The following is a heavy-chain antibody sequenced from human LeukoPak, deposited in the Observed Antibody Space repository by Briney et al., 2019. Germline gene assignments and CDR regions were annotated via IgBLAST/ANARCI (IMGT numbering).Heavy chain of an antibody. CDR3: ARGGGYYPIDY. CDR1: GFTVNSNY. Sequence: GGSLRLSCAASGFTVNSNYMNWVRQAPGKGLEWVSVLYSDGRTYYADSVKGRFTISRGTSKNTLYLQVNSLRAEDTAVYYCARGGGYYPIDYWGQGTLVTVSS. J-gene: IGHJ4*02. D-gene: IGHD2-15*01. CDR2: LYSDGRT. V-gene: IGHV3-53*01.